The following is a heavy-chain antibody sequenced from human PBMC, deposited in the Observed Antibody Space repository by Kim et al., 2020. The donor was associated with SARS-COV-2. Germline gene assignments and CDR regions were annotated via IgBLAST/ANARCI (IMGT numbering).Heavy chain of an antibody. CDR1: GGSISSGSYY. V-gene: IGHV4-61*02. CDR3: AREPTIVFRLGAFDI. D-gene: IGHD5-12*01. Sequence: SETLSLTCTVSGGSISSGSYYWSWIRQPAGKGLEWIGRIYTSGSTNYNPSLKSRVTISVDTSKNQFSLKLSSVTAADTAVYYCAREPTIVFRLGAFDIWGQGTMVTVSS. J-gene: IGHJ3*02. CDR2: IYTSGST.